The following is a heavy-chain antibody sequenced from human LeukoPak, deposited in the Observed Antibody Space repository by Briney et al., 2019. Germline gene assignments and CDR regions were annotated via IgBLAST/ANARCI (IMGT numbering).Heavy chain of an antibody. CDR2: IYSSGNT. V-gene: IGHV4-4*07. CDR3: ARDSGTTGEVKFDP. CDR1: GVSISRYY. D-gene: IGHD3-10*01. Sequence: PSETLSLTCTVSGVSISRYYWSWIRQPAGKGLEWIGRIYSSGNTTYNPSLKSRVTMSIDTSKNQFSLKLSFVTAADTAVYYCARDSGTTGEVKFDPWGQGTLVTVSS. J-gene: IGHJ5*02.